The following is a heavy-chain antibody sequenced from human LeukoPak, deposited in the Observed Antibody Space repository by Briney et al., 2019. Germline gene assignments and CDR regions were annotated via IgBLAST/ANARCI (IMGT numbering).Heavy chain of an antibody. CDR3: ARHGLLWFEEFSHWFDP. V-gene: IGHV4-39*01. D-gene: IGHD3-10*01. Sequence: SETLSLTCTVSGGSISSSSYYWGWIRQPPGKGLEWIGSIYYSGSTYYNPSLKSRVTISVDTSKNQFSLKLSSVTAADTAVYYCARHGLLWFEEFSHWFDPWGQGTLVTVSS. J-gene: IGHJ5*02. CDR2: IYYSGST. CDR1: GGSISSSSYY.